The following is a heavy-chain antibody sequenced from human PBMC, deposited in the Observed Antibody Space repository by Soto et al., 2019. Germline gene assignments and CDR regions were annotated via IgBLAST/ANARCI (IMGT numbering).Heavy chain of an antibody. CDR2: IYYSGST. Sequence: SETLSLTCTVSSDSISSYDWSWIRQPQGKRQEWNGNIYYSGSTNYNSSLKSRVPISVDMSKNQFSLKLSPDTAAATAMSWCVCAYRRLHGISWYGSRHYYYGMDVWGKGTTVTVSS. V-gene: IGHV4-59*01. J-gene: IGHJ6*04. CDR1: SDSISSYD. D-gene: IGHD6-13*01. CDR3: VCAYRRLHGISWYGSRHYYYGMDV.